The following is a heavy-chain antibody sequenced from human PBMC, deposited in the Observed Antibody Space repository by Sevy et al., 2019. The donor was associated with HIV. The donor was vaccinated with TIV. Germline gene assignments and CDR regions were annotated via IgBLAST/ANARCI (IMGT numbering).Heavy chain of an antibody. V-gene: IGHV4-59*01. Sequence: SETLSLTCTVSGGSISSYYCSWIRQPPGKGLEWIGYIYYSGSTNYNPSLKSRVTISLDTSKNQFSLKLSSVTAADTAMYYCARERDYYDSSLGYWGQGTLVTVSS. CDR2: IYYSGST. CDR3: ARERDYYDSSLGY. J-gene: IGHJ4*02. D-gene: IGHD3-22*01. CDR1: GGSISSYY.